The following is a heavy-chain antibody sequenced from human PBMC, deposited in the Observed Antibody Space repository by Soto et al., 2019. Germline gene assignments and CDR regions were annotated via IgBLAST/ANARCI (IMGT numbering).Heavy chain of an antibody. D-gene: IGHD2-8*01. J-gene: IGHJ4*02. CDR2: IFYNGGT. CDR1: GASVNSGGYY. CDR3: ARGDHGPRRFYFDT. Sequence: SETLSLTCTVSGASVNSGGYYWSWIRQPPGKGLEWIGFIFYNGGTSYNPSLGSRVTISADTSKTLFSLNLNFVTAADTAVYYCARGDHGPRRFYFDTWGQGTLVTVSS. V-gene: IGHV4-61*03.